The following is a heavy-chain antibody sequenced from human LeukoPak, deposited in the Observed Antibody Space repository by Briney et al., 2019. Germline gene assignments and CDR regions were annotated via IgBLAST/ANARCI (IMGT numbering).Heavy chain of an antibody. CDR3: ARRPVTSNWFDP. Sequence: XWFRSIYYGGNTYYNPSLMSRVPISVDTSKNQFSLKLSSVTAADTAVYYCARRPVTSNWFDPWGQGTLVTVSS. CDR2: IYYGGNT. V-gene: IGHV4-39*01. J-gene: IGHJ5*02. D-gene: IGHD4-17*01.